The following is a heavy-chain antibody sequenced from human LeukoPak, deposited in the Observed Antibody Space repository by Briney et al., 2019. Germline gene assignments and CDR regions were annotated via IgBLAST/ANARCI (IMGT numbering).Heavy chain of an antibody. J-gene: IGHJ5*02. CDR2: ISSNGGST. D-gene: IGHD6-13*01. V-gene: IGHV3-64*01. Sequence: PGGSLRLSCAASGFTFSSYAMHWVRQAPGKGLEYVSAISSNGGSTYYANSVKGRFTISRDNSKNTLYLQMGSLRAEDMAVYYCARGYIAAAGTRRNWFDPWGQGTLVTVSS. CDR1: GFTFSSYA. CDR3: ARGYIAAAGTRRNWFDP.